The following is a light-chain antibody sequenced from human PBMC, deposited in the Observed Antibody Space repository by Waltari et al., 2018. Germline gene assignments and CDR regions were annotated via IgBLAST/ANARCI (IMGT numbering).Light chain of an antibody. J-gene: IGLJ2*01. CDR3: ETWDDRLGGPV. CDR1: TSDIGSNS. Sequence: QSVLTQAPSASGTPGQRVTISCSGSTSDIGSNSVNWYQQLPGTAPQLLIYVNNRRPSGVPDRFSGSKSGTSASLAISGLQSDDEADYYCETWDDRLGGPVFGGGTKLTVL. V-gene: IGLV1-44*01. CDR2: VNN.